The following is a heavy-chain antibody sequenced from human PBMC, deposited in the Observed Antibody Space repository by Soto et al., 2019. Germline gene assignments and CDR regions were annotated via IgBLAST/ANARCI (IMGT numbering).Heavy chain of an antibody. J-gene: IGHJ4*02. V-gene: IGHV3-21*06. CDR1: VFIVTSYS. CDR3: ARESEDLTSNFDY. Sequence: RXSCSASVFIVTSYSINWVRQAPGKGLEWVSSISSTTNYIYYGDSMKGRFTISRDNAKNSLYLEMNSLRAEDTAVYYCARESEDLTSNFDYWGQGTLVSVSS. CDR2: ISSTTNYI.